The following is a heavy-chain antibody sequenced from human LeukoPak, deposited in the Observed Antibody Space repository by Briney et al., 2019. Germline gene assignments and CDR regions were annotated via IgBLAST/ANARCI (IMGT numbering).Heavy chain of an antibody. CDR2: IYSGGST. V-gene: IGHV3-53*01. J-gene: IGHJ4*02. CDR3: ARDGGRRWLPRLGSAFDY. CDR1: GFTVSSNY. D-gene: IGHD5-24*01. Sequence: GGSLRLSGPASGFTVSSNYISGVRQAPGEGRKWVSVIYSGGSTYYADSVKGRFTISRDNSKNTLYLQMNSLRAEDTAVYYCARDGGRRWLPRLGSAFDYWGQGTLVTVSS.